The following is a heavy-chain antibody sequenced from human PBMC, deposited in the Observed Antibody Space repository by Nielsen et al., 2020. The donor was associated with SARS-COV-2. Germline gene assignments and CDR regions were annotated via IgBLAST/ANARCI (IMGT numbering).Heavy chain of an antibody. CDR3: ARGSFGELLSPFDY. V-gene: IGHV3-30*03. Sequence: GESLKISCAASGFTFSIYSMHWVRQAPGKGLEWVAVTSFDGSNEYYADSVKGRFTISRDNVKNTLYLHMNSLRADDTAVYYCARGSFGELLSPFDYWGQGTLVTVSS. CDR2: TSFDGSNE. D-gene: IGHD3-10*01. CDR1: GFTFSIYS. J-gene: IGHJ4*02.